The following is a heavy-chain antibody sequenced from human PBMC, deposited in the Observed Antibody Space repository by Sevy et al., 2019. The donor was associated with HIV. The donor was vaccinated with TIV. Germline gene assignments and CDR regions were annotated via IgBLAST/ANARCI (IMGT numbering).Heavy chain of an antibody. J-gene: IGHJ6*02. CDR1: GFRFSDYG. CDR3: AKDHYDYRTGYYGYYGMDV. V-gene: IGHV3-30*02. CDR2: IRFDGSMK. Sequence: GGSLRLSCAASGFRFSDYGMHWVRQAPGKELEWVSLIRFDGSMKYIADSVKGRFTISRDKVKDTLYLQMNSLRPEDTAVYYCAKDHYDYRTGYYGYYGMDVWGQGTTVTVSS. D-gene: IGHD3-3*01.